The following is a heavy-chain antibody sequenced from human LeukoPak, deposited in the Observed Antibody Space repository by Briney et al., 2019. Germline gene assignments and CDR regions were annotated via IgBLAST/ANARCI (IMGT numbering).Heavy chain of an antibody. D-gene: IGHD3-3*01. V-gene: IGHV3-30*04. CDR2: ISYDGSNK. CDR3: ARDSTIFGVGKDDQNWFDP. Sequence: GGSLRLSCAASGFTFSSYAMHWVRQAPGKGLEWVAVISYDGSNKYYADSVKGRFTISRDNSKNTLYLQVNSLRAEDTAVYYCARDSTIFGVGKDDQNWFDPWGQGTLVTVSS. CDR1: GFTFSSYA. J-gene: IGHJ5*02.